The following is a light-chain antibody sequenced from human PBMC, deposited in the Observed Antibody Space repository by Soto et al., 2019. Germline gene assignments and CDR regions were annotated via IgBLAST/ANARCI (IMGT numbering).Light chain of an antibody. CDR3: QQCYIYWT. CDR1: QTINNC. J-gene: IGKJ1*01. Sequence: DIQMTQSASTLSASVGDRFTITCRASQTINNCLAWYQQKPGRAPKLLISDASNLESGVPSRFSGSGSGTEFTLSINSPHPDDFATYYCQQCYIYWTFGQGTKVDIK. V-gene: IGKV1-5*01. CDR2: DAS.